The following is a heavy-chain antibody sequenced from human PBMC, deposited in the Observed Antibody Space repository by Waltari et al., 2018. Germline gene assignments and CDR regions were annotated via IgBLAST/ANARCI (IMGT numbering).Heavy chain of an antibody. Sequence: QVQLVESGGGVVQPGGSLRLSCAAAGFTCSNYGIPWVPTRPGKGLEWVAFIRYDGSNTYYADSVKGRFTISRDNSKNTLYLQMNSLRAEDTAVYYCAKQRAGSSYYYYYMDVWGKGTTVTVSS. CDR1: GFTCSNYG. D-gene: IGHD6-19*01. CDR2: IRYDGSNT. J-gene: IGHJ6*03. CDR3: AKQRAGSSYYYYYMDV. V-gene: IGHV3-30*02.